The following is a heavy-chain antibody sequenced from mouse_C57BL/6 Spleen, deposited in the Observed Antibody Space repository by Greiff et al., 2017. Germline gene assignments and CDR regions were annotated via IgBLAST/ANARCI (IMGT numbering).Heavy chain of an antibody. D-gene: IGHD4-1*01. J-gene: IGHJ1*03. Sequence: VQLQQSGAELVRPGASVKLSCTASGFNIKDDYMHWVKQRPEQGLEWIGWIDPENGDTEYASKFQGKATITADTSSNTAYLQLSSLTSEDTAVYYCTTRGGTYWYFEVWGTGTTVTVSS. CDR3: TTRGGTYWYFEV. CDR2: IDPENGDT. V-gene: IGHV14-4*01. CDR1: GFNIKDDY.